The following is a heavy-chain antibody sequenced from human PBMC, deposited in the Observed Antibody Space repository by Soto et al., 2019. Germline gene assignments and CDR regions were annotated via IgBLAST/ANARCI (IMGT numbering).Heavy chain of an antibody. CDR3: ARDRAKWKDYYYYGMDV. Sequence: TLSLPCTVSWGSLSSGGDLWTLVRQPPGKGLEWIGYIYYSGSTYYNPSLKSRLTMSVDTSKNQFSLKLSSVTAADTAVYYCARDRAKWKDYYYYGMDVWGQGTTVTVSS. D-gene: IGHD1-20*01. CDR1: WGSLSSGGDL. CDR2: IYYSGST. V-gene: IGHV4-30-4*08. J-gene: IGHJ6*02.